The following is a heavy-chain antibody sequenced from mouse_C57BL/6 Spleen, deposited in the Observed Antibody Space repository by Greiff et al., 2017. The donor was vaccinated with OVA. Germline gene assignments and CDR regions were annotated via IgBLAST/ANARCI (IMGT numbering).Heavy chain of an antibody. J-gene: IGHJ4*01. CDR1: GYTFTSYW. D-gene: IGHD1-1*01. CDR3: ARGHYYGSSYAMDY. Sequence: QVQLQQPGAELVMPGTSVKLSCKASGYTFTSYWMHWVKQRPGQGLEWIGVIDPSDSYSNYNQKFKGKSTLTVDKSSSTAYMQLSSLTSEDSAVYYCARGHYYGSSYAMDYWGQGTSVTVSS. CDR2: IDPSDSYS. V-gene: IGHV1-69*01.